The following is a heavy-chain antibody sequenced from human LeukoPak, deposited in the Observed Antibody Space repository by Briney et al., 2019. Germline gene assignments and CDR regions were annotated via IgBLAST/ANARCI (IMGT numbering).Heavy chain of an antibody. CDR1: GGTFSSYA. J-gene: IGHJ6*02. Sequence: SVKVSCKASGGTFSSYAISWVRQAPGQGLEWMGGIIPILGTSHYAQQFQGRVTITADASTSTAYMELSSLRSEDTAVYYCARPQLTASEYYYYYGMDVWGQGTTVTVSS. CDR3: ARPQLTASEYYYYYGMDV. D-gene: IGHD2-21*02. V-gene: IGHV1-69*01. CDR2: IIPILGTS.